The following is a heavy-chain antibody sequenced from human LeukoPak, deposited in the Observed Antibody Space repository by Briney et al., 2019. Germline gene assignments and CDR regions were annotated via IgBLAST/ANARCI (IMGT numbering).Heavy chain of an antibody. CDR2: ISYDGSNK. V-gene: IGHV3-30*03. J-gene: IGHJ4*02. CDR3: ARDGGPGYYYDSSGYYYY. D-gene: IGHD3-22*01. Sequence: GGSLRLSCAASGFTFSSYGMHWVRQAPGKGLEWVAVISYDGSNKYYADSVKGRFTISRDNAKNSLYLQMNSLRAEDTAVYYCARDGGPGYYYDSSGYYYYWGQGTLVTVSS. CDR1: GFTFSSYG.